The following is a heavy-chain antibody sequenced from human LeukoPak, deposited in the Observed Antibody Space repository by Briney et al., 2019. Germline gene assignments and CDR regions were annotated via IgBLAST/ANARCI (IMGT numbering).Heavy chain of an antibody. J-gene: IGHJ6*02. CDR2: ISAYNGNT. Sequence: GASVKVSCKASGYTFTSYGISWVRQAPGQGLEWMGWISAYNGNTNYAQKLQGRVTMTTDTSTSTAYMELRSLRSDDTAVYYCAKSRKNTGYSSSWYYYGMDVWGQGTTVTVSS. V-gene: IGHV1-18*01. D-gene: IGHD6-13*01. CDR3: AKSRKNTGYSSSWYYYGMDV. CDR1: GYTFTSYG.